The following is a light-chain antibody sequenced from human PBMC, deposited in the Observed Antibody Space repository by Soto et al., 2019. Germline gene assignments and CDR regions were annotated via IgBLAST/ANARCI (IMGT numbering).Light chain of an antibody. CDR1: QSVSNNY. CDR3: QQYNSYPIT. J-gene: IGKJ5*01. CDR2: GAS. Sequence: EIVLTQSPGTLSLSPGERATLSCRASQSVSNNYLAWYQQKPGQAPRLLIYGASSRATGIPDRFSGSGSGTEFTLTISSLQPDDFATYFCQQYNSYPITFGQGTRLEIK. V-gene: IGKV3-20*01.